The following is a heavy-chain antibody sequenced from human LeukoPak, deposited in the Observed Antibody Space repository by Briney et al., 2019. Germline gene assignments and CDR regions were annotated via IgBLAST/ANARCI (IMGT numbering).Heavy chain of an antibody. D-gene: IGHD3-3*01. V-gene: IGHV3-30*02. CDR1: GFTFSSYG. CDR2: IRYDGSNK. Sequence: PGGSLRLSCAASGFTFSSYGMHWVRQAPGKGLEWVAFIRYDGSNKYYADSVKGRFTISRDNSKNTLYLRMNSLRAEDTAVYYCAKDALTIFGVWGGNYFDYWGQGTLVTVSS. CDR3: AKDALTIFGVWGGNYFDY. J-gene: IGHJ4*02.